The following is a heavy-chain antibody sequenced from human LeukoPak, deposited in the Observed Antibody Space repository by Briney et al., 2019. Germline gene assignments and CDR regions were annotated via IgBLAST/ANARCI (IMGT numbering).Heavy chain of an antibody. CDR2: IFPGTSEV. CDR1: GYSFGTYW. D-gene: IGHD3-10*01. J-gene: IGHJ5*02. Sequence: GESLKISCKDSGYSFGTYWVGWVRQMPGKGLEYVGIIFPGTSEVRYSPAFQGQVTISADKSISTAYLQWTSLKASDTAMYYCARHTGRPQAGWFDPWGQGTLVTVSS. V-gene: IGHV5-51*01. CDR3: ARHTGRPQAGWFDP.